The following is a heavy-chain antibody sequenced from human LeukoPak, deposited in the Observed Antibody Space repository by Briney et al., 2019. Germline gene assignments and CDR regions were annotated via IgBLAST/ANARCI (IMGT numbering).Heavy chain of an antibody. J-gene: IGHJ4*02. V-gene: IGHV3-66*01. D-gene: IGHD3-16*02. Sequence: GGSLRLSCAASEFSVGSNYMTWVRQAPGKGLEWVSLIYSGGSTYYADSVKGRFTISRDNSKNTLYLQMNSLRAEDTAVYYCARVRSPGYFDYWGQGILVTVSS. CDR3: ARVRSPGYFDY. CDR2: IYSGGST. CDR1: EFSVGSNY.